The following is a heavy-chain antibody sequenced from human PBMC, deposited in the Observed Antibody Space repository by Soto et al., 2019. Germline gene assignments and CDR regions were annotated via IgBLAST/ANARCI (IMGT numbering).Heavy chain of an antibody. J-gene: IGHJ4*02. V-gene: IGHV1-69*06. Sequence: QVQLVQSGAEVKKPGSSVKVSCKASGGTFNNYVVNWVRQAPGQGLEWMGGILPIFATENYAQKFQGRVTITADKSTSTAYMELTSLRSEDTAVYYCAGRCDSTTCLGHFDYWGQGTLVTVAS. D-gene: IGHD2-2*01. CDR3: AGRCDSTTCLGHFDY. CDR1: GGTFNNYV. CDR2: ILPIFATE.